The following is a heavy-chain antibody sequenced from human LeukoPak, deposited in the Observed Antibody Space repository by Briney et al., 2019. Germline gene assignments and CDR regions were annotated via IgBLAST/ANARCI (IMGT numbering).Heavy chain of an antibody. J-gene: IGHJ4*02. CDR3: AKDTSWYHN. Sequence: GGSLRLSCEASGITLSHYAMSWVRQAPGKGLEWVSAISGSGANIYHADFVKGRFTISRDNSENTLSLQMNSLRAEDTAVYYCAKDTSWYHNWGRGTLVTVSA. V-gene: IGHV3-23*01. CDR1: GITLSHYA. CDR2: ISGSGANI. D-gene: IGHD6-13*01.